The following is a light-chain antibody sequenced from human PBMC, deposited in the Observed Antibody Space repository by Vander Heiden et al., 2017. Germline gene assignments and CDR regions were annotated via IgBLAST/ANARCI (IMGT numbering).Light chain of an antibody. Sequence: QSALTQPASVSGSPGQSLTISCTGTSSDVGSYNLVSWYQQHPGKAPKLMIYEVSRRPSGVATRFSGSKSGYTASLTISGLQDEDEADYYCCSYAGSSTIVVFGGGTKLTVL. CDR3: CSYAGSSTIVV. V-gene: IGLV2-23*02. CDR1: SSDVGSYNL. CDR2: EVS. J-gene: IGLJ2*01.